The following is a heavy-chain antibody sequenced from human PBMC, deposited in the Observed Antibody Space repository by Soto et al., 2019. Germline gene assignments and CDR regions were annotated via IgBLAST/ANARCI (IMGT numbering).Heavy chain of an antibody. J-gene: IGHJ4*02. CDR3: ARDRLWGNPVIAPGALAIDY. Sequence: EVQLLESGGGSVQPGGSLRLSCAASGFTFSGYAMSWVRQAPGKGLEWVSLISGAGGTTYYADSVKGRFTISRDNSKNTLYLQMNSLRAEDTAIYYCARDRLWGNPVIAPGALAIDYWGQGTLVIVSS. CDR2: ISGAGGTT. CDR1: GFTFSGYA. V-gene: IGHV3-23*01. D-gene: IGHD2-2*01.